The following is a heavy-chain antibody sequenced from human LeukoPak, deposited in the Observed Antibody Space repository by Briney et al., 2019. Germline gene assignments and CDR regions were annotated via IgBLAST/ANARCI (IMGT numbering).Heavy chain of an antibody. J-gene: IGHJ3*02. CDR2: ISGSGGNT. D-gene: IGHD1-26*01. Sequence: GGSLRLSCAASGLTFSKYVMSWVRQAPGKGLEWVSAISGSGGNTYYADSVKGRFTISRDNSKNTLYLQMNSLRAEDSAAYYCAKLRSGTTGNVEIWGQGTMVTVSS. CDR3: AKLRSGTTGNVEI. V-gene: IGHV3-23*01. CDR1: GLTFSKYV.